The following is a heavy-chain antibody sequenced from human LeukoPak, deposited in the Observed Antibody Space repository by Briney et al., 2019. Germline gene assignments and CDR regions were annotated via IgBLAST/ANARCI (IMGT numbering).Heavy chain of an antibody. CDR3: ARASGAFDY. V-gene: IGHV4-59*01. CDR1: GGSISSSY. CDR2: IYYSGIT. Sequence: KPSETLSLTCTVSGGSISSSYWSWIRQPPGKGLEWIGYIYYSGITNYNPSLKSRVTISLDTSKNQFSLKLNSVTAADPAVYYCARASGAFDYWGQGALVTVSS. J-gene: IGHJ4*02.